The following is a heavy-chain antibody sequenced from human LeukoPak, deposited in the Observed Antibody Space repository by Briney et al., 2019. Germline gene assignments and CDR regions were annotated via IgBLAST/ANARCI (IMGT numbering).Heavy chain of an antibody. CDR3: AKFYDILTGYFDY. D-gene: IGHD3-9*01. J-gene: IGHJ4*02. V-gene: IGHV3-23*01. CDR1: GFTFSSYA. Sequence: GGSLTLSCAASGFTFSSYAMSWVRQAPGKGLEWLSFISGSGGSTYYADSVKGRFTISRDNSKNTLYLQMNSLRAEDTAVYYCAKFYDILTGYFDYWGQGTLVTVSS. CDR2: ISGSGGST.